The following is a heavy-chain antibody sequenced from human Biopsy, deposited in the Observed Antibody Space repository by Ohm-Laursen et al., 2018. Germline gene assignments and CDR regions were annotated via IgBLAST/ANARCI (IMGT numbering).Heavy chain of an antibody. J-gene: IGHJ3*02. CDR2: IAHDGSNK. V-gene: IGHV3-30*18. Sequence: SLRLSCAASGFGMYAMHWVRQPPGKGLEWLAMIAHDGSNKYYAESVKGRFTISRDRSRDTVHLQMNSLRYEDTALYYCAKDGGQWLGGAFDIWGHGTMVSVSS. D-gene: IGHD6-19*01. CDR3: AKDGGQWLGGAFDI. CDR1: GFGMYA.